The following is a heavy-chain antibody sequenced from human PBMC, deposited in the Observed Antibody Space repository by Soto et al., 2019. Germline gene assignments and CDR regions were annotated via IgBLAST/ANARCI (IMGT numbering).Heavy chain of an antibody. V-gene: IGHV4-31*03. Sequence: HVQLQESGPGLVKPSQTLSLTCTVSGGSISSGGYYWSWIRQHPGKGLEWIGYIYYSGSTYYNPSLKRRVTISVDTSKNQFSLKLSSVTAAETAVYYCARSCGVAAAGPFESGGQGTLVTVSS. D-gene: IGHD6-13*01. CDR1: GGSISSGGYY. CDR3: ARSCGVAAAGPFES. CDR2: IYYSGST. J-gene: IGHJ4*02.